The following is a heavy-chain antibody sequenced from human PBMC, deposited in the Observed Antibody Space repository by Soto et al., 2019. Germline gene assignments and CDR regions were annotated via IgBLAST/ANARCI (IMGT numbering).Heavy chain of an antibody. Sequence: GGSLRLSCAASGFTVSSNYMSWVRQAPGKGLEWVSVIYSGGSTYYADSVKGRFTISRDNSKNTLYLQMNSLRAEDTAVYYCARVTATNMVRGVITNGRFDSWGQGTLVTVSS. CDR3: ARVTATNMVRGVITNGRFDS. CDR2: IYSGGST. D-gene: IGHD3-10*01. J-gene: IGHJ5*01. CDR1: GFTVSSNY. V-gene: IGHV3-66*01.